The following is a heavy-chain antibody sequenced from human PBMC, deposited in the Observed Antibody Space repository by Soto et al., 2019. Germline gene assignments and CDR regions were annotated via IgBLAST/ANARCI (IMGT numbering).Heavy chain of an antibody. J-gene: IGHJ4*02. CDR3: ARDEDAAMPHFFDY. D-gene: IGHD5-18*01. V-gene: IGHV1-18*01. CDR2: ISAYNGNT. Sequence: ASVKVSCKASGYTFTSYGISWVRQAPGQGLEWMGWISAYNGNTNYAQKLQGRVTMTTDTSTSTAYMELRSLRSDDTAVYYCARDEDAAMPHFFDYWGQGTPVTVSS. CDR1: GYTFTSYG.